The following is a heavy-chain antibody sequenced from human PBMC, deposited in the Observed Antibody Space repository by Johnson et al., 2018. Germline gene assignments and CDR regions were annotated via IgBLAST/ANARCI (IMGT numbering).Heavy chain of an antibody. V-gene: IGHV3-23*04. J-gene: IGHJ6*03. CDR1: GFTFTSHW. Sequence: EVQLVESGGGLVQPGGSLRLSCAASGFTFTSHWMHWVRQGPGKGLEWVSSISQSGATTYYADSAKGRFTISREHSKNTLFLQMNSLRAEDTAVYYCAKTSYYMDVWGKGTTVTVSS. CDR3: AKTSYYMDV. CDR2: ISQSGATT.